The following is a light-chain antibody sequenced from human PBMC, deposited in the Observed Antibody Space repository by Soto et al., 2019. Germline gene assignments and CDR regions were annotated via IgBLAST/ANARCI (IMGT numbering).Light chain of an antibody. V-gene: IGLV1-40*01. Sequence: QSVLTQPPSVSGAPGQRVSMSGTGSSSNIGAGFDVHWYQQLPGSAPTLLIYGNTNRPTGVPDRFSGSKGGTSASLTITGLQADDEADYYCQSYDISLRGNVFGPGTKVTVL. CDR2: GNT. CDR1: SSNIGAGFD. J-gene: IGLJ1*01. CDR3: QSYDISLRGNV.